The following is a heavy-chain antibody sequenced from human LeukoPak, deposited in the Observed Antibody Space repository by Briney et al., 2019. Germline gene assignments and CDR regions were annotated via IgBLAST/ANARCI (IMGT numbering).Heavy chain of an antibody. CDR1: GFTVSSNY. D-gene: IGHD3-3*02. J-gene: IGHJ4*02. CDR2: ISGSGGST. V-gene: IGHV3-23*01. Sequence: GGSLRLSCAASGFTVSSNYMSWVRQAPGKGLEWVSAISGSGGSTYYADSVKGRFTISRDNSKNTLYLQMNSLRAEDTAVYYCAIRLSISEYWGQGTLVTVSS. CDR3: AIRLSISEY.